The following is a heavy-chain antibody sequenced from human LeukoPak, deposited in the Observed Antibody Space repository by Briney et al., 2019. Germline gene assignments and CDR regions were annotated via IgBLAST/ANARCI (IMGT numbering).Heavy chain of an antibody. Sequence: PSETLSLTCAVYGGSFSGYYWSWIRQPPGKGLEWIGEINHSGGTNYNPSLKSRVTISIDTSKNQISLKVISVTAADTAVYYCARRPLGGIDYWGQGTLVTVSS. D-gene: IGHD3-16*01. CDR2: INHSGGT. CDR3: ARRPLGGIDY. CDR1: GGSFSGYY. V-gene: IGHV4-34*01. J-gene: IGHJ4*02.